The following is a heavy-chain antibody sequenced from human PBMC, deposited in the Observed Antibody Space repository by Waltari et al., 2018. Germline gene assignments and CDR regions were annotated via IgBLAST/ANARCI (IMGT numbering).Heavy chain of an antibody. CDR1: GGSISRGRYY. Sequence: VQLQESGPGLVKPSQTLSLTCTVSGGSISRGRYYWSWIRQPAGKGLEWIGRMYTSGSTNYNPSLKSRVTISVDTSKNQFSLKLSSVTAADTAVYYCASSIRGGWFDYWGQGTLVTVSS. D-gene: IGHD6-19*01. CDR2: MYTSGST. V-gene: IGHV4-61*02. CDR3: ASSIRGGWFDY. J-gene: IGHJ4*02.